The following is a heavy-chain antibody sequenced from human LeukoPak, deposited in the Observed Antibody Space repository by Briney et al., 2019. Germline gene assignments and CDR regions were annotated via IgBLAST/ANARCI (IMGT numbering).Heavy chain of an antibody. V-gene: IGHV4-59*01. CDR2: IYYSGST. D-gene: IGHD6-13*01. Sequence: PSETLSLTCTVSGASISSFYWSWIRQPPGKGLEWIGYIYYSGSTNYNPSLKSRVTISVDTSKNQFSLKLSSVTAADTAVYYCARDLAAAGSFDYWGQGTLVTVSS. CDR1: GASISSFY. CDR3: ARDLAAAGSFDY. J-gene: IGHJ4*02.